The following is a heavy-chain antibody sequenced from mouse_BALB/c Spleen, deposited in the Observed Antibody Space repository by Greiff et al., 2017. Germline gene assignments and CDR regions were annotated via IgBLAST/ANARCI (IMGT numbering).Heavy chain of an antibody. D-gene: IGHD1-1*01. CDR2: IYPGSGST. CDR3: TREGHFYGRGDYFYY. J-gene: IGHJ2*01. V-gene: IGHV1S22*01. Sequence: LQQPGSELVRPGASVKLSCKASGYTFTSYWMHWVKQRHGQGLEWIGNIYPGSGSTNYDEKFKSKGTLTVDTSSSTAYMHLSSLTSEDSAVYYCTREGHFYGRGDYFYYWGQGTTLTVSS. CDR1: GYTFTSYW.